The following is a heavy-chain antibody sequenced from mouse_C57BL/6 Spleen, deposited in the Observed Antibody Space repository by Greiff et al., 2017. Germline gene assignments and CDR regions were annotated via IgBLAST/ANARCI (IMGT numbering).Heavy chain of an antibody. CDR3: SRPDSSGYVGWFAY. J-gene: IGHJ3*01. D-gene: IGHD3-2*02. CDR1: GYTFTSYW. CDR2: INPSSGYT. V-gene: IGHV1-7*01. Sequence: VQLQQSGAELAKPGASVKLSCKASGYTFTSYWMHWVKQRHGQGLEWIGYINPSSGYTKYNQKFKDKATLTADKSSSTAFMQLSSLTYEDSAVYYCSRPDSSGYVGWFAYWGQGTLVTVSA.